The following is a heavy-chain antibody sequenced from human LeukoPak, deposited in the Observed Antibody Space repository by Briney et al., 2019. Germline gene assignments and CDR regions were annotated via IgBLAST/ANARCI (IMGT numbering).Heavy chain of an antibody. CDR1: GFTFSDYY. D-gene: IGHD1-26*01. CDR2: ISSSSTCI. J-gene: IGHJ4*02. V-gene: IGHV3-11*06. Sequence: KPGGSLRLSCAASGFTFSDYYMSWIRQAPGKGLEWVSFISSSSTCIYYADSLKGRFTISRDNAKNSLYLQMNSLRAEDTAVYYCARDGVAELMSALDYWGQGILVTVSS. CDR3: ARDGVAELMSALDY.